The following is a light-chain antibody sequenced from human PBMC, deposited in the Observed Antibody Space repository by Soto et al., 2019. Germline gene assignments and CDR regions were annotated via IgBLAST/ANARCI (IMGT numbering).Light chain of an antibody. Sequence: QSALTQPASVSGSPGQSITIACTGINTDVENYNFVSWYQQHPGKAPKLMIYEDYKRPSGVSNRFSGSKSGNTASLSISGLQTEDEADYYCGSHGGFNTPYVFPTGTKVTVL. V-gene: IGLV2-23*01. J-gene: IGLJ1*01. CDR2: EDY. CDR3: GSHGGFNTPYV. CDR1: NTDVENYNF.